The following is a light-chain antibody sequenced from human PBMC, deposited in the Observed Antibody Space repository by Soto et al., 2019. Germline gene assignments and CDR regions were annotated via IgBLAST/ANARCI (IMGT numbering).Light chain of an antibody. J-gene: IGKJ5*01. CDR3: LQANRVPLS. CDR2: AAS. CDR1: QAISTN. Sequence: IQMTQSPSSLSASVGDRVTITCRASQAISTNLAWYQQKPGKAPKLLIYAASSLQSGVPPRFSGSGSGTDFTLTISSLQPEDFAVYYCLQANRVPLSFGQGTRLEIK. V-gene: IGKV1-12*01.